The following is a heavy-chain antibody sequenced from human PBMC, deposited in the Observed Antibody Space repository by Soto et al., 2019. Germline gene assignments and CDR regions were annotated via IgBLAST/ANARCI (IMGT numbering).Heavy chain of an antibody. CDR2: TYYRSKWYN. J-gene: IGHJ4*02. CDR1: GDSVSSNSAA. V-gene: IGHV6-1*01. Sequence: SQTLSLTCAISGDSVSSNSAAWNWIRQSPSRGLEWLGRTYYRSKWYNDYAVSVKSRITINPDTSKNQFSQQLNSVTPEDTAVYYCARWSVDTAKRGYYFDYWGQGTLVTVSS. CDR3: ARWSVDTAKRGYYFDY. D-gene: IGHD5-18*01.